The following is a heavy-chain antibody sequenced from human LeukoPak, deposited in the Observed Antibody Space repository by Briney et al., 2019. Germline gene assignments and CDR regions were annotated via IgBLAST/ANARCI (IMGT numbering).Heavy chain of an antibody. Sequence: GRSLRLSCAASGFTFSSYAMHWVRQAPGKGLEWVAVISYDGSNKYYADSVKGRFTISRDNSKNTLYLQMNSLRAEDTAVYYCAKDRPLDYYYMDVWGKGTTVTVSS. CDR3: AKDRPLDYYYMDV. CDR2: ISYDGSNK. D-gene: IGHD6-6*01. CDR1: GFTFSSYA. V-gene: IGHV3-30-3*01. J-gene: IGHJ6*03.